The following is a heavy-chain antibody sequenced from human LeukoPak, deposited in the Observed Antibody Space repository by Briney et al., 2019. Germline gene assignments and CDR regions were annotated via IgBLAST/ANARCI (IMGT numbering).Heavy chain of an antibody. Sequence: SETLSLTCTVSGGSISSYYWSWIRQSPGKGLEWIGYIYYSGSTNYNPSLKSRVTTSVDTSKNQFSLKLSSVTAADTAVYYCARSAAALLPIFDYWGQGTLVTVSS. D-gene: IGHD6-13*01. CDR1: GGSISSYY. V-gene: IGHV4-59*12. CDR2: IYYSGST. CDR3: ARSAAALLPIFDY. J-gene: IGHJ4*02.